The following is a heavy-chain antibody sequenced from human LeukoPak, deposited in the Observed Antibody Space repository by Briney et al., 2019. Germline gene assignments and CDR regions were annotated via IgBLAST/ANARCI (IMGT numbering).Heavy chain of an antibody. Sequence: PSETLSLTCTVSGGSISSYYWSWLRLPPGKGLEWIGYIYYSGSTNYNPSLKSRVTISVDTSKNQFSLKLSSVTAADTAVYYCAREAHTIFGVVIFDYWGQGTLVTVSS. CDR3: AREAHTIFGVVIFDY. CDR2: IYYSGST. V-gene: IGHV4-59*01. D-gene: IGHD3-3*01. CDR1: GGSISSYY. J-gene: IGHJ4*02.